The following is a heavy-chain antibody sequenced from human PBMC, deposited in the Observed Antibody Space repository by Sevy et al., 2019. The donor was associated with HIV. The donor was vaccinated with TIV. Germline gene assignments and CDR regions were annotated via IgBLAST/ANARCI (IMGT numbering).Heavy chain of an antibody. V-gene: IGHV3-48*03. J-gene: IGHJ4*02. Sequence: GGSLRLSCAASGFIFSSYEMNWVRQAPGKGLEWVSYISNSGTTIYYSDSVKGRFTISRDNARNLLYLQMNSLRAEDTAVYYCARDLPPSATTVAHFDCWGQGTLVTVSS. D-gene: IGHD4-17*01. CDR1: GFIFSSYE. CDR2: ISNSGTTI. CDR3: ARDLPPSATTVAHFDC.